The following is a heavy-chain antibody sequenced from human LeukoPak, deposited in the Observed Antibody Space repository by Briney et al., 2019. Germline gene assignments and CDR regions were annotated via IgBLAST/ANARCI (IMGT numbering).Heavy chain of an antibody. Sequence: GGSLRLSCAASGFSFSDYYMTWIRQAPGKGLEWVSYISGSGSTIYYADSVKGRFTVSRDNAKNSLYLLMSNLRAEDAAVYYCAKGGIAVAGTPIFDYWGQGTLVTVSS. J-gene: IGHJ4*02. CDR2: ISGSGSTI. CDR3: AKGGIAVAGTPIFDY. CDR1: GFSFSDYY. V-gene: IGHV3-11*04. D-gene: IGHD6-19*01.